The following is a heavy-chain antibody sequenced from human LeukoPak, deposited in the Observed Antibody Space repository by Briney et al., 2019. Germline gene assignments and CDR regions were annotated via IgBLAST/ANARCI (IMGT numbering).Heavy chain of an antibody. CDR2: FDPEDGET. Sequence: ASVKVSCKASGYTFTSYGISWVRQAPGQGLEWMGGFDPEDGETIYAQKFQGRVTMTEDTSTDTAYMELSSLRSEDTAVYYCATRDRRSGDYWGQGTLVTVSS. CDR3: ATRDRRSGDY. V-gene: IGHV1-24*01. CDR1: GYTFTSYG. J-gene: IGHJ4*02. D-gene: IGHD3-10*01.